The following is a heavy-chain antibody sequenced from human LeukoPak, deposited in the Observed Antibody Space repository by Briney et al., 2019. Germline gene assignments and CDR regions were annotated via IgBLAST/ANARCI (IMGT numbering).Heavy chain of an antibody. CDR3: AKPRSGSGSCLDY. CDR2: ISWNSGSI. V-gene: IGHV3-9*01. CDR1: GFTFDDYA. Sequence: PGGSLRLSCAASGFTFDDYAMHWVRQAPGKGLEWVSGISWNSGSIGYADSVKGRFTISRDNAKNSLYLQMNSLRAEDTALYYCAKPRSGSGSCLDYWGQGTLVTVSS. D-gene: IGHD3-10*01. J-gene: IGHJ4*02.